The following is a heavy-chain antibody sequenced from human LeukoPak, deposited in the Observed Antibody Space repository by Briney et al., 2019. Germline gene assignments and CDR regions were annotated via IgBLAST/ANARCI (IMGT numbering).Heavy chain of an antibody. Sequence: GGSLRLSCTASGFTFNSYTMNWVRQAPGKGLEWVSSISSGSTYRYYADSVKGRFTISRDNAENSLFLQMDSLRAEDTALYYCARDSERRDGFSLYFFDYWGRGTPATVSS. CDR1: GFTFNSYT. CDR3: ARDSERRDGFSLYFFDY. CDR2: ISSGSTYR. D-gene: IGHD5-24*01. J-gene: IGHJ4*02. V-gene: IGHV3-21*01.